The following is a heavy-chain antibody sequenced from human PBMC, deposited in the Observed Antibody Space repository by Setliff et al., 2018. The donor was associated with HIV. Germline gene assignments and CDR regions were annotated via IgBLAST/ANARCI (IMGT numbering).Heavy chain of an antibody. D-gene: IGHD3-3*01. CDR2: ASPSGGST. CDR1: YLAFSSDA. Sequence: GGSLIPPCQASYLAFSSDAMCWVRQAPGKGLEWVSIASPSGGSTYYADSVKGRFTNSRDNSKNTLYLQMNSLRAEDTAVYYCARDSLLEWSRYGYKDVWGKGTTVTVSS. CDR3: ARDSLLEWSRYGYKDV. J-gene: IGHJ6*03. V-gene: IGHV3-23*01.